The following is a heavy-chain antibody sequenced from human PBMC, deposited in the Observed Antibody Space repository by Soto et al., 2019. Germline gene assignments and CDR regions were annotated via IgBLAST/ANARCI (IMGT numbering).Heavy chain of an antibody. CDR1: GGSISSGGYS. J-gene: IGHJ1*01. Sequence: LSLTCAVSGGSISSGGYSWSWIRQPPGKGLEWIGYIYHSGSTYYNPSLKSRVTISVDRSKNQFSLKPSSVTAADTAVYYCASSTYYYDSSGYYYLASYFQHWGQGTLVTVSS. CDR3: ASSTYYYDSSGYYYLASYFQH. V-gene: IGHV4-30-2*01. D-gene: IGHD3-22*01. CDR2: IYHSGST.